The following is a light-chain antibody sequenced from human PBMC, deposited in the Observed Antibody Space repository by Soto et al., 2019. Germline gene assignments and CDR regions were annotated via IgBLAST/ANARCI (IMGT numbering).Light chain of an antibody. Sequence: QLVLTQSPSASASLGASVKLTCTLSSGHSSYAIAWHQQQPEKGPRYLMKLNSDGSHSKGDGIPDRFSGSSSGAERYLTISSLQSEDEADYYWQTWGTGTYVVSGGGTKLTVL. V-gene: IGLV4-69*01. CDR1: SGHSSYA. CDR2: LNSDGSH. J-gene: IGLJ2*01. CDR3: QTWGTGTYVV.